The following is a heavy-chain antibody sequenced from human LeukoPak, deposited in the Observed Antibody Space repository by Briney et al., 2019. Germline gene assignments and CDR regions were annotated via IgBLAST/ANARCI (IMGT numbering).Heavy chain of an antibody. CDR1: GFTFINCV. V-gene: IGHV3-23*01. D-gene: IGHD6-19*01. J-gene: IGHJ5*02. CDR3: AKDLSRAVAADWFDP. Sequence: GGSLRHSRAASGFTFINCVMSWGRQAPGKGLEWVSSISDSGGSTYYADSVKGRFTIASDNSKNTLYLQMTNLRAADTAVYYCAKDLSRAVAADWFDPWGQGSLVTVSS. CDR2: ISDSGGST.